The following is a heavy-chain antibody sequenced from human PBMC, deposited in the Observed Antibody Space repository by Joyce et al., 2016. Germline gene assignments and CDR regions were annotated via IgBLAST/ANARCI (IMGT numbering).Heavy chain of an antibody. CDR2: INPDESDT. CDR3: SRRSMEVAAWFFDH. V-gene: IGHV5-51*01. D-gene: IGHD6-19*01. J-gene: IGHJ4*02. Sequence: EVQLVQSGAEVKKPGESLKISCTGSGYSFSKYWIAWVRQMPGKGLEWMVSINPDESDTKYSPSFQGQVTFSVDKSVTTAYLQWSGLKASDTAIYFCSRRSMEVAAWFFDHWGQGTLVIVSS. CDR1: GYSFSKYW.